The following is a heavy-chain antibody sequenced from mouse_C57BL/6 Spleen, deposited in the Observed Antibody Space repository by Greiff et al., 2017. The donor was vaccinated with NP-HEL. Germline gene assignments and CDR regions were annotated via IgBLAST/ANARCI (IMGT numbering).Heavy chain of an antibody. CDR2: INPGSGGT. J-gene: IGHJ3*01. V-gene: IGHV1-54*01. D-gene: IGHD2-5*01. CDR3: ARFYSNYVAY. CDR1: GYAFTNYL. Sequence: QVQLQQSGAELVRPGTSVKVSCKASGYAFTNYLIEWVKQRPGQGLEWIGVINPGSGGTNYNEKFKGKATLTADKSSSTAYMQLSSLTSEDSAVYFCARFYSNYVAYWGQVTLVTVSA.